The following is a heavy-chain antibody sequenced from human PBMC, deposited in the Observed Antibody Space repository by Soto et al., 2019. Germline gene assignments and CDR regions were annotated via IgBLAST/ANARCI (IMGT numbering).Heavy chain of an antibody. V-gene: IGHV3-30-3*01. J-gene: IGHJ6*02. Sequence: QVQLVESGGGVVQPGRSLRLSCAASGFTFSRYAMHWVRQAPGKGLEWVAVMSYDGSNKVYADSVKGRFTISRDNSKNTLYLQMNSLRAEDTAVYYCARDREYYVYYHGMDVWGQGTTVTVSS. CDR3: ARDREYYVYYHGMDV. CDR2: MSYDGSNK. D-gene: IGHD3-10*02. CDR1: GFTFSRYA.